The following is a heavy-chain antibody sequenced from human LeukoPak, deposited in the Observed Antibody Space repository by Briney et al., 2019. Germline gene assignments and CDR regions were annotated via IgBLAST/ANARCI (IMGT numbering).Heavy chain of an antibody. Sequence: GASVTVSCKASGGTFSSYAICWVRQAPGQGLEWMGGLLPIFGTANYAQKFQGRVTITADESTSTAYMELSSLRSEDTAVYYCAREGIAAAGTGRNWFDPWGQGTLVTVSS. CDR3: AREGIAAAGTGRNWFDP. CDR1: GGTFSSYA. D-gene: IGHD6-13*01. J-gene: IGHJ5*02. V-gene: IGHV1-69*13. CDR2: LLPIFGTA.